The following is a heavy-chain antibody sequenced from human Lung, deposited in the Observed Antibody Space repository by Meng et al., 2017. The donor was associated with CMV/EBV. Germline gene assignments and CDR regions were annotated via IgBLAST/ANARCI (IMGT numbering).Heavy chain of an antibody. CDR2: IKTKADNYAT. J-gene: IGHJ4*02. CDR3: TRLTAADTSFDC. D-gene: IGHD6-13*01. CDR1: GFTFSGSA. V-gene: IGHV3-73*01. Sequence: GESXKISCAASGFTFSGSAIHWVRQASGKGLEWVGRIKTKADNYATAYAASLKGRFTISRDDSQNTAYLQMNSLKTEDTAVYYRTRLTAADTSFDCWGQGXLVTVSS.